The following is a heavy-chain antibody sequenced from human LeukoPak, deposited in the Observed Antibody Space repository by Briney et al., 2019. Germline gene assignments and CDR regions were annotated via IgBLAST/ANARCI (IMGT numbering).Heavy chain of an antibody. CDR3: TSAKSLLRY. V-gene: IGHV3-15*01. J-gene: IGHJ4*02. D-gene: IGHD2-15*01. CDR2: IKNTADGGTI. CDR1: GLTFSSEW. Sequence: GGSLRLSCAASGLTFSSEWMGWVRQAPGKGLERVGRIKNTADGGTIDYAAAVKGRFTISRDDSKKTLYLQMNSLKSEDTALYYCTSAKSLLRYWGQGTLVTVSS.